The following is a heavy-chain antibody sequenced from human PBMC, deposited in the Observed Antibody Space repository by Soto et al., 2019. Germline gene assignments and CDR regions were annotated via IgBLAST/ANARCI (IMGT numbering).Heavy chain of an antibody. CDR1: GGTFSSNA. CDR3: ARIAAAGTNYYYYYGMDV. CDR2: IIPIFGTA. J-gene: IGHJ6*02. V-gene: IGHV1-69*13. D-gene: IGHD6-13*01. Sequence: SVKVTCKASGGTFSSNASRWVRQAPGQGLEWMGGIIPIFGTANYAQKFQGRVTITADESTSTAYMELSSLRSEDTAVYYCARIAAAGTNYYYYYGMDVWGQGTTVTVSS.